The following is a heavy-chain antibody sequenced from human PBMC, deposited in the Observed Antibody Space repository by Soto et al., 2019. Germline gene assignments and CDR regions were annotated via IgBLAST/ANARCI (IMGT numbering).Heavy chain of an antibody. CDR1: GFTFSSYA. V-gene: IGHV3-23*01. J-gene: IGHJ5*02. CDR2: ISGSGGST. CDR3: ARTFSSSWYYWFDP. D-gene: IGHD6-13*01. Sequence: GGSLRLSCAASGFTFSSYAMSWVRQAPGKGLEWVSAISGSGGSTYYADSVKGRFTISRDNSKNKLYLQMNSLRAEDTAVYYCARTFSSSWYYWFDPWGQGTLVTVSS.